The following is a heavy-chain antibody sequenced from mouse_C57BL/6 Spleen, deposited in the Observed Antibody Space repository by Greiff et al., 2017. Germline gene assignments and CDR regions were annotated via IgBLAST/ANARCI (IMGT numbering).Heavy chain of an antibody. CDR3: ARSYDYDRYYFDY. J-gene: IGHJ2*01. CDR2: IYPGGGYT. CDR1: GYTFTNYW. V-gene: IGHV1-63*01. Sequence: VQLVESGAELVRPGTSVKMSCKASGYTFTNYWIGWAKQRPGHGLEWIGDIYPGGGYTNYNEKFKGKATLTADKSSSTAYMQFSSLTSEDSAIYYCARSYDYDRYYFDYWGQGTTLTVSS. D-gene: IGHD2-4*01.